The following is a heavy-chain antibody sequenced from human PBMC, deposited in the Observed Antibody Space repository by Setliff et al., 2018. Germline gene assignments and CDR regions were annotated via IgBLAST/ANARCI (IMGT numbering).Heavy chain of an antibody. V-gene: IGHV4-61*09. Sequence: SETLSLTCTVSGGSISSGNYYWIWIRQPAGKALEWLGHIFARGSMNYNPSLRSRITISQDRSENQFSLTLSSVTAADTAVYYCARGRYYESNSYYFPFDLWGQGTLVTVSS. CDR2: IFARGSM. CDR3: ARGRYYESNSYYFPFDL. CDR1: GGSISSGNYY. D-gene: IGHD3-22*01. J-gene: IGHJ4*02.